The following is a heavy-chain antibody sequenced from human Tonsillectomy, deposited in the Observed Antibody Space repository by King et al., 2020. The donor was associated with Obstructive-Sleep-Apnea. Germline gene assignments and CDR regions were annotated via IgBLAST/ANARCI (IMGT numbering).Heavy chain of an antibody. J-gene: IGHJ6*02. D-gene: IGHD1-26*01. CDR1: GFTFSSYS. CDR2: ISSSSSYI. CDR3: ARDLRYSGSYYYYYGMDV. V-gene: IGHV3-21*01. Sequence: VQLVESGGGLVKPGGSLRLSCAASGFTFSSYSMNWVRQAPGKGLELVSSISSSSSYIYYADSVKGRFTISRDNAKNSLYLQMNSLRAEDTAVYYCARDLRYSGSYYYYYGMDVWGQGTTVTVPS.